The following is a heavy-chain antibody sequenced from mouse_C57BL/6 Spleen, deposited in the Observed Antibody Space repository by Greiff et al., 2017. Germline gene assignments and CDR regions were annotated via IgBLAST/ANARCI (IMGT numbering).Heavy chain of an antibody. J-gene: IGHJ3*01. CDR1: GYTFTSYW. CDR2: IYPGSGST. Sequence: QVQLQQPGAELVKPGASVKMSCKASGYTFTSYWITWVKQRPGQGLEWIGDIYPGSGSTNYNEKFKSKATLTVDTSSSTAYMQLSSLTSEDSAVYYCARGCSNCGGGFAYWGQGTLVTVSA. V-gene: IGHV1-55*01. CDR3: ARGCSNCGGGFAY. D-gene: IGHD2-5*01.